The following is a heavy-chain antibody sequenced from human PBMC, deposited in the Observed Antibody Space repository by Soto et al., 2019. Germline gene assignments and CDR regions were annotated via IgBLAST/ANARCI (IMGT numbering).Heavy chain of an antibody. V-gene: IGHV1-46*01. CDR3: SSEYYTGASHSPAFDY. Sequence: QVQLVQSGAEVKNPGASVKISCKPFGYIFTNIYMHWVRQAPGQGLEWMGQSNPNGDGTDYAQKFRGRLTVTRDTSTSTLYMELSSLRSEDTAVYYCSSEYYTGASHSPAFDYCGQGTRVTVSS. CDR2: SNPNGDGT. D-gene: IGHD2-8*02. CDR1: GYIFTNIY. J-gene: IGHJ4*02.